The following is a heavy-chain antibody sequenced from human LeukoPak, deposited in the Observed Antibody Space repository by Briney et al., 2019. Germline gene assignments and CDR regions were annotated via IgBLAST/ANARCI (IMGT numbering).Heavy chain of an antibody. J-gene: IGHJ4*02. D-gene: IGHD3-22*01. CDR2: IHYSGST. Sequence: SETLSLTCIVSGGSTNSYYWSWIRQPPGKGLEWVGYIHYSGSTTFNPSLKSRVTISIDTSKDQFSLKLSSVTAADTAVYYCARADYDSSPPHFDYWGQGTLVTVYS. V-gene: IGHV4-59*01. CDR1: GGSTNSYY. CDR3: ARADYDSSPPHFDY.